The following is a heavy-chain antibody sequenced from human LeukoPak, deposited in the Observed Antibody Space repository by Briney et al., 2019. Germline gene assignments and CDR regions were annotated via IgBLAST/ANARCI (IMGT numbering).Heavy chain of an antibody. CDR2: IRGRGGST. Sequence: GGSLRLSCAASGFTFSSYAMSWVRQAPGKGLEWVSAIRGRGGSTYYADSVKGRFTISRDNSKNTLYLQMNSLRAEDTAVYYCAEALGLDSSGYYYGSFDPWGQGTLVTVSS. J-gene: IGHJ5*02. V-gene: IGHV3-23*01. CDR1: GFTFSSYA. D-gene: IGHD3-22*01. CDR3: AEALGLDSSGYYYGSFDP.